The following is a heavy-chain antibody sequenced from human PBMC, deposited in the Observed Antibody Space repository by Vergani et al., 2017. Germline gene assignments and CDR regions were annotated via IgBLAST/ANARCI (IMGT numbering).Heavy chain of an antibody. CDR1: VGSISSGGYY. J-gene: IGHJ4*02. CDR3: ARDYDFGSGPRLPYY. D-gene: IGHD3-3*01. CDR2: IYYSGST. V-gene: IGHV4-31*03. Sequence: QVQLQESGPGLVKPSQTLSLTCTVSVGSISSGGYYWSWIRQHPGKGLEWIGYIYYSGSTYYNPSLKSRVTISVETSKNQYSLKLSSVTAADTAVYYCARDYDFGSGPRLPYYWGQGTLVTLSP.